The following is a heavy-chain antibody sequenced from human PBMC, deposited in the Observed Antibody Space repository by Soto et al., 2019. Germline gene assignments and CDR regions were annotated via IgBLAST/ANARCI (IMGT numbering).Heavy chain of an antibody. V-gene: IGHV1-18*01. CDR3: VRYQGITSFGVYSMYYYGMYV. Sequence: ASVKVSCKASGYTFTNAGSSWVRQAPGQGLNKLRWINTDNNNTNYAKHLQGRDTLTKNTSTSTAYLNHRSPRSDDTAVYYCVRYQGITSFGVYSMYYYGMYVWGPGTTVTVSS. CDR1: GYTFTNAG. CDR2: INTDNNNT. J-gene: IGHJ6*02. D-gene: IGHD3-3*01.